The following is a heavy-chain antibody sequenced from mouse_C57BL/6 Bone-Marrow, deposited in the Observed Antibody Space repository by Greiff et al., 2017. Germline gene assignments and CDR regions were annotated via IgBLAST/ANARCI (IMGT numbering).Heavy chain of an antibody. CDR3: ARRGKGY. V-gene: IGHV1-54*01. D-gene: IGHD1-3*01. Sequence: VQLQQSGAELVRPGTSVKVSCKASGYAFTNYLIEWVKQRPGQGLEWIGVINPGSGGTNYNEKFKGNATLTADKSSSTAYMQLSSLTSEDSAVYFCARRGKGYWGQGTTLTVSS. CDR2: INPGSGGT. CDR1: GYAFTNYL. J-gene: IGHJ2*01.